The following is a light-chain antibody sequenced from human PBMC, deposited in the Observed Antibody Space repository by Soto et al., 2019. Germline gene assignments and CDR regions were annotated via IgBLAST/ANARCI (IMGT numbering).Light chain of an antibody. V-gene: IGKV3-15*01. J-gene: IGKJ5*01. CDR2: AAS. Sequence: EIVMTQSPGTLSALPGHSATLPCRASQSVGSNIAWYQQRPGQAPRFLIYAASTRAAGVPIRFSGSGSGTEFTLTITSLQSDDFAVYYCQQYNQWSPITFGQGTRLEIK. CDR1: QSVGSN. CDR3: QQYNQWSPIT.